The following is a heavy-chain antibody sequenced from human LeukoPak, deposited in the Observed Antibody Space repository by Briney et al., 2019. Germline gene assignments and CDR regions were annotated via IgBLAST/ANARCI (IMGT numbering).Heavy chain of an antibody. Sequence: SQTLSLTCTVSGGSISSGGYYWSWIRQHPGKGLEWIGYIYYSGSTYYNPTLKSRVTISVDTSKNQFSLKLSSVTAADTAVYYCASGDSSGYYYFDYWGQGTLVTVSS. D-gene: IGHD3-22*01. V-gene: IGHV4-31*03. CDR3: ASGDSSGYYYFDY. J-gene: IGHJ4*02. CDR1: GGSISSGGYY. CDR2: IYYSGST.